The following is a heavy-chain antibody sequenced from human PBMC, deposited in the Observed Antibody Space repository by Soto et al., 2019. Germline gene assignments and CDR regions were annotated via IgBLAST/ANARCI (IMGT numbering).Heavy chain of an antibody. D-gene: IGHD5-12*01. CDR3: AAGGGLPRYY. V-gene: IGHV4-59*04. J-gene: IGHJ4*02. CDR1: GGSISSSS. Sequence: SETLSLTCTVSGGSISSSSWSWIRQPPGKGLEWIGYIYHSGSTYYNPSLKSRVTISVDRSKNQFSLKLSSVTAADTAVYYCAAGGGLPRYYWGQGTLVTVSS. CDR2: IYHSGST.